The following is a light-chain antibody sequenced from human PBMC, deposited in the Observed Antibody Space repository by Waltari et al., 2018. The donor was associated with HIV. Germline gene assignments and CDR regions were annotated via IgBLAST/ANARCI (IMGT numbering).Light chain of an antibody. V-gene: IGKV1-5*03. Sequence: IQMTQSPSTLSAYVGDRVTITCRASQSISSWLAWFQRKPGKAPKLLIYRASSLESGVPSRFSGSGSGTEFTLTISSLQPDDFAIYYCQQYNSNPWTFGQGTKVEIK. CDR2: RAS. CDR3: QQYNSNPWT. CDR1: QSISSW. J-gene: IGKJ1*01.